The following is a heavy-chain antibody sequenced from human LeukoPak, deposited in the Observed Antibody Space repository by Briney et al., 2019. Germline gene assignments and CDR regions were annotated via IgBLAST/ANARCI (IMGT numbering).Heavy chain of an antibody. CDR1: GFTFSRYW. V-gene: IGHV3-7*01. CDR2: IKEDGGEI. D-gene: IGHD3-22*01. CDR3: ARDDYYSNAD. J-gene: IGHJ4*02. Sequence: GSLRLSCAASGFTFSRYWMSWVRQAPGKGLEWVANIKEDGGEIYYVDSVKGRFTISRDNTKNSLFLQMNSLRAEDTAVYYCARDDYYSNADWGQGTLVTVSS.